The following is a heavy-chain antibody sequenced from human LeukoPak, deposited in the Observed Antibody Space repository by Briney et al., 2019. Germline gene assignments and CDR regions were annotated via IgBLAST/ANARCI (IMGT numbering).Heavy chain of an antibody. D-gene: IGHD2-8*01. CDR1: GFTFGSYS. Sequence: GGSLRLSCAASGFTFGSYSMNWVRQAPGKGLEWVSCISSSTIWYADSVKGRFTISRDNAKTSLYLQMNSLRAEDTAIYYCARDHLYAFDYWGQGTLVTVSS. CDR3: ARDHLYAFDY. J-gene: IGHJ4*02. CDR2: ISSSTI. V-gene: IGHV3-48*01.